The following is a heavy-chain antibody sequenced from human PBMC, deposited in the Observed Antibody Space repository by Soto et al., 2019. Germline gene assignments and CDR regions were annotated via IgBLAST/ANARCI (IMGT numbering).Heavy chain of an antibody. Sequence: GKGLEWVSAISGSGGSTYYADSVKGRFTISRDNSKNTLYLQMNSLRAEDTAVYYCAKGRGYCSSTSCYVGSDYWGQGTLVTVSS. CDR2: ISGSGGST. J-gene: IGHJ4*02. CDR3: AKGRGYCSSTSCYVGSDY. D-gene: IGHD2-2*01. V-gene: IGHV3-23*01.